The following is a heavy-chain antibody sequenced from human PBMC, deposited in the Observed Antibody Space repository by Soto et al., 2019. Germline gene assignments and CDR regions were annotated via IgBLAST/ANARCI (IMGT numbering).Heavy chain of an antibody. Sequence: QVHLVQSGAEVKNIGASVKVSCKASGYTFTSYAMHWVRQAPGQRLEWMGWIHGGSGDTKYSQIFQGRVTITRDTSANTAYMEPSSLTSEDTAVYYCARRGGAYRDYWGQGPLVTVSS. D-gene: IGHD1-26*01. V-gene: IGHV1-3*01. CDR2: IHGGSGDT. CDR3: ARRGGAYRDY. J-gene: IGHJ4*02. CDR1: GYTFTSYA.